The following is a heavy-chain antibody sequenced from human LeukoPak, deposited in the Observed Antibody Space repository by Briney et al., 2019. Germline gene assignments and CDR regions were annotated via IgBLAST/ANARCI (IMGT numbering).Heavy chain of an antibody. J-gene: IGHJ5*02. D-gene: IGHD3-10*01. V-gene: IGHV3-53*01. CDR2: IYSDNT. Sequence: GGSLRLSCAASEFTFSNYWMHWVRQAPGKGLVWVSFIYSDNTHYSDSVKGRFTISRDNSKNTLYLQMNSLRAEDTAVYYCASHYGSGSFNWLDPWGQGTLVIVSS. CDR1: EFTFSNYW. CDR3: ASHYGSGSFNWLDP.